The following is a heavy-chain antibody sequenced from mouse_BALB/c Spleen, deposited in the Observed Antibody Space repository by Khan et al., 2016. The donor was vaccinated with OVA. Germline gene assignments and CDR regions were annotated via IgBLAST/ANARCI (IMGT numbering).Heavy chain of an antibody. J-gene: IGHJ4*01. Sequence: EVKLVESGGGLVQPGGSLKLSCAASGFTFSIYTMSWVRQTPEKRLEWVAYISNGGGGPFYPDTVKGRFSISRDNAKNTLYLHMSSLNSEDTAMYFCARQITATFAMDYWGQGTSVTVSS. CDR2: ISNGGGGP. CDR1: GFTFSIYT. CDR3: ARQITATFAMDY. V-gene: IGHV5-12-2*01. D-gene: IGHD1-2*01.